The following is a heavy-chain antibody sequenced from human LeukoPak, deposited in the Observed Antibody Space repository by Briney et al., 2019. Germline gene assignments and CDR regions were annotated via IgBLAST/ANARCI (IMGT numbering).Heavy chain of an antibody. CDR2: LSSDGSNK. CDR1: GFIFSSYG. CDR3: AKGGEICSGGSCSPGY. J-gene: IGHJ4*02. D-gene: IGHD2-15*01. V-gene: IGHV3-30*18. Sequence: GGSLRLSCAASGFIFSSYGMHWVRQAPGKGLEWVAVLSSDGSNKYYTDSVKGRFTIPRDNSKDTLYLQMNSLRVEDTALYYCAKGGEICSGGSCSPGYWGQGTLVTVSS.